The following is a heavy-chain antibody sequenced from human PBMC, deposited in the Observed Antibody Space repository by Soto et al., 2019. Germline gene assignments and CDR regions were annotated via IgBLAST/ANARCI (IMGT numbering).Heavy chain of an antibody. D-gene: IGHD2-8*01. Sequence: EVQLLQSGGGLAQPGTSLRLSCAASGFTFNYYAMTWVRQAPGNGLEWGSTISVSGDKTDYADSVKGSFRVSRDNSKDTLYLQMDSLRADDTALYYCARESKWYGVQYFQDWGQGTLVTVSS. CDR1: GFTFNYYA. V-gene: IGHV3-23*01. J-gene: IGHJ1*01. CDR2: ISVSGDKT. CDR3: ARESKWYGVQYFQD.